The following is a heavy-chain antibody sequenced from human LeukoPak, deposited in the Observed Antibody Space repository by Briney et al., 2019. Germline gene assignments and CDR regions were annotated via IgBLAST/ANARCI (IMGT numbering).Heavy chain of an antibody. J-gene: IGHJ6*03. Sequence: PSETLSLTCSVSGGSISGYYWSWIRQPPGKGLEWIGYINYIGSTNYNPSLKSRVTMSVDTSKNQFSLKLSSVTAADTAVYYCAREFIVVVPAASRLYYYYMDVWGKGTTVTISS. CDR1: GGSISGYY. D-gene: IGHD2-2*01. CDR3: AREFIVVVPAASRLYYYYMDV. V-gene: IGHV4-59*12. CDR2: INYIGST.